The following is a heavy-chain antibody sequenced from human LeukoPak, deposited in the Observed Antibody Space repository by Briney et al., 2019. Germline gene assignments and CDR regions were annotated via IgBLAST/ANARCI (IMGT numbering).Heavy chain of an antibody. J-gene: IGHJ6*02. CDR1: GGSISSYY. V-gene: IGHV4-59*01. CDR3: ARSTLPYYYYGMDV. D-gene: IGHD2-2*01. CDR2: IYYSGST. Sequence: SETLSLTCTVSGGSISSYYWSWIRQPPGKGLEYVGYIYYSGSTNYNPSLKSRVTISLETSKNQFSLKLSSVTAADTAVYYCARSTLPYYYYGMDVWGQGTTVTVSS.